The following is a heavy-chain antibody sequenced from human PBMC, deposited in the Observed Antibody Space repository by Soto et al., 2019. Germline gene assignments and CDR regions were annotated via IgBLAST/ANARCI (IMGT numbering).Heavy chain of an antibody. CDR1: GGSFSGYY. Sequence: QVQLQQWGAGLLKPSETLSLTCAVYGGSFSGYYWSWIRQPPGKGLEWIGEINHSGSTNYNPSLKSRVTISVDTSKNQFSLKLSSVTAADTAVYYCASKGGEYSGYDLPFDYWGQGTLVTVSS. CDR3: ASKGGEYSGYDLPFDY. D-gene: IGHD5-12*01. J-gene: IGHJ4*02. V-gene: IGHV4-34*01. CDR2: INHSGST.